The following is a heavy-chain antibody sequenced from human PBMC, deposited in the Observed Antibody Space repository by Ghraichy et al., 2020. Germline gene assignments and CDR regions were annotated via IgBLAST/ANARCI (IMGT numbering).Heavy chain of an antibody. Sequence: GGSLRLSCAASGFTFSSYAMSWVRQAPGKGLEWVSAISGSGDNTNYADSVKGRFTISRDNSKNTLCLQMNSLRAEDTAVYYCAKRFSFCSGGSCYGGFFDSWGQGTLVTVSS. V-gene: IGHV3-23*01. CDR3: AKRFSFCSGGSCYGGFFDS. J-gene: IGHJ4*02. CDR1: GFTFSSYA. CDR2: ISGSGDNT. D-gene: IGHD2-15*01.